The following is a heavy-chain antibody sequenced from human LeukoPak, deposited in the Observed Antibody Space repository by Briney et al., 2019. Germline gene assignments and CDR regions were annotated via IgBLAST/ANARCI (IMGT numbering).Heavy chain of an antibody. D-gene: IGHD3-22*01. CDR2: IIPIFGTA. CDR1: GGTFSSYA. V-gene: IGHV1-69*13. CDR3: ARATYYYDSSGYYFDY. J-gene: IGHJ4*02. Sequence: SVKVSCKASGGTFSSYAISWVRQAPGQGLEWIGGIIPIFGTANYAQKFQGRVTITADESTSTAYMELSSLRSEDTAVYYCARATYYYDSSGYYFDYWGQGTLVTVSS.